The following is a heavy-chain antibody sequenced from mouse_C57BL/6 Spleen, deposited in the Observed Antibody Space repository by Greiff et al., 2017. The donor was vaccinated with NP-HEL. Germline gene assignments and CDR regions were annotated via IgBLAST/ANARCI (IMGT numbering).Heavy chain of an antibody. CDR2: ISDGGSYT. CDR1: GFTFSSYA. D-gene: IGHD3-2*02. J-gene: IGHJ1*03. CDR3: ARFRQLRLRYFDV. V-gene: IGHV5-4*03. Sequence: DVKLVESGGGLVKPGGSLKLSCAASGFTFSSYAMSWVRQTPEKRLEWVATISDGGSYTYYPDNVKGRFTISRDNAKNNLYLQMSHLKSEDTAMYYCARFRQLRLRYFDVWGTGTTVTVSS.